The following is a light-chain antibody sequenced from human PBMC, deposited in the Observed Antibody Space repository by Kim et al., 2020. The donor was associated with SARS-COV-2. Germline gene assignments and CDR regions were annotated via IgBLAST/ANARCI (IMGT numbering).Light chain of an antibody. CDR2: DAS. V-gene: IGKV3-11*01. Sequence: EIVLAQSPATLSLSPGERATLSCRASQTVGNFLAWYQQKPGQAPRLLIYDASNRATGIPARFSGSGSGTDFTLTISSLEPEDFAVYYCQQRTTWPTFGQGTKVDIK. CDR3: QQRTTWPT. CDR1: QTVGNF. J-gene: IGKJ1*01.